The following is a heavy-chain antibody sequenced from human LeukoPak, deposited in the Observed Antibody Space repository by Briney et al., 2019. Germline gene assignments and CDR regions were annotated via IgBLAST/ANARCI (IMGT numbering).Heavy chain of an antibody. V-gene: IGHV4-39*01. D-gene: IGHD6-19*01. CDR1: GGSISSSSYY. Sequence: SETLSLTCTVSGGSISSSSYYWGWIRQPPGKGLEWIGTIYYTGSTYYNPSLKSRVTISVDTSKNQCSLKVTSVTAADTAVYYCARRRGWYSVDYWGQGTLVTVSS. CDR2: IYYTGST. CDR3: ARRRGWYSVDY. J-gene: IGHJ4*02.